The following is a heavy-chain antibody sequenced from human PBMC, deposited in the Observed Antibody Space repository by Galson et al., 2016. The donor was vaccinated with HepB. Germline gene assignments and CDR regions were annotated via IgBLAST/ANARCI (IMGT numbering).Heavy chain of an antibody. Sequence: PALVKPTQTLTLTCAFSGFSLNSRGMRLSWIRQPPGKALEWLARIDWDDAKFYNTPLGTRPTVSKDTSKNQVVLTITNMDPVDTATYYCARNPYGSGRGYFDFWGQGTLVTVSS. V-gene: IGHV2-70*04. CDR2: IDWDDAK. D-gene: IGHD3-10*01. CDR1: GFSLNSRGMR. J-gene: IGHJ4*02. CDR3: ARNPYGSGRGYFDF.